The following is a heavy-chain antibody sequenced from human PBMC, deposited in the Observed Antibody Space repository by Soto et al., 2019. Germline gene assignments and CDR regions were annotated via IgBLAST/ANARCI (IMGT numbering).Heavy chain of an antibody. CDR2: IYYNGRA. J-gene: IGHJ4*02. CDR3: ARAGQQLDYDNYLDY. V-gene: IGHV4-39*01. D-gene: IGHD6-13*01. Sequence: QLQLQESGPGLVKPSETLSLTCTVSDGSINSSPYYWGWIRQPPGKGMEWIGSIYYNGRAYYNPSLKSRVTIYVDTSKNQFSLRLSSVTAADTAVYYCARAGQQLDYDNYLDYWGQGTLVTVSS. CDR1: DGSINSSPYY.